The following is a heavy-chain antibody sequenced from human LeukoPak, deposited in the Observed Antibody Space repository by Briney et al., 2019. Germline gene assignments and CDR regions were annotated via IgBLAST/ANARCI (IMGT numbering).Heavy chain of an antibody. Sequence: AETLSLTCGVSGGSISDTNWWTWFRQPPGKGLEWIGEVNLQASTNYNPSLKSRVAISVDKSENHISLKLTSVTAADTAVYYCAREGGPYRPLDYSGQGTLVTVAS. CDR3: AREGGPYRPLDY. CDR2: VNLQAST. CDR1: GGSISDTNW. J-gene: IGHJ4*02. V-gene: IGHV4-4*02.